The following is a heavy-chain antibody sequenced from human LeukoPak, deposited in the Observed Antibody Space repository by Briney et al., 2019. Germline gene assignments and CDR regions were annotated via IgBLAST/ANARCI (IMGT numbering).Heavy chain of an antibody. CDR2: IYHSGST. V-gene: IGHV4-38-2*02. D-gene: IGHD3-16*02. CDR3: ARGVDYDYVWGSYRYSLNRFDP. Sequence: PSETLSLTCTVSGYSISSGYYWGWIRQPPGKGLEWIGSIYHSGSTYYNPSLKSRVTISVDTSKNQFSLKLSSVTAADTAVYYCARGVDYDYVWGSYRYSLNRFDPWGQGTLVTVSS. CDR1: GYSISSGYY. J-gene: IGHJ5*02.